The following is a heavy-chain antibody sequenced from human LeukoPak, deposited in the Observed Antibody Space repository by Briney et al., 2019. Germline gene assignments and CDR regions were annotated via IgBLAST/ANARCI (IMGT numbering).Heavy chain of an antibody. J-gene: IGHJ4*02. Sequence: PGGCLRLSCAASGFTFSSYWMHWVRQAPGKGVVWVSRVTSDGSSTSYPASVKGRFTISRDNAKNTLYLQMNSLRAEDTAVYYCAKDLSSGWYLYYFDFWGRGTLVTVSS. CDR2: VTSDGSST. CDR3: AKDLSSGWYLYYFDF. D-gene: IGHD6-19*01. CDR1: GFTFSSYW. V-gene: IGHV3-74*01.